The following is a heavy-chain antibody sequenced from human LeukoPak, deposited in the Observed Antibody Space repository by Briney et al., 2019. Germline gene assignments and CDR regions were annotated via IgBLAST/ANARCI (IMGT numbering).Heavy chain of an antibody. D-gene: IGHD3-10*01. J-gene: IGHJ3*02. Sequence: SETLSLTCTVSGGSISSGDYYWSWIRQPPGKGLEWIGYIYYSGSTYYNPSLKSRVTISVDTSKNQFSLKLSPVTAADTAVYYCARAAAAAITHAFDIWGQGTMVTVSS. CDR3: ARAAAAAITHAFDI. CDR1: GGSISSGDYY. V-gene: IGHV4-30-4*01. CDR2: IYYSGST.